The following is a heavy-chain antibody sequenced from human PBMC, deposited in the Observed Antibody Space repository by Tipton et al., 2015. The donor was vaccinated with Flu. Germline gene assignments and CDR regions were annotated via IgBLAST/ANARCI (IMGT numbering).Heavy chain of an antibody. Sequence: TLSLTCTVSGGSISSSNYYWGWIRQPPGKGLEWIGSIYYSGSTYYNPSLENRVTISVDTSKNHFSLELSSVTAADTAVYYCARGSGSGTHVMFDYWGQGTLATVSS. J-gene: IGHJ4*02. CDR1: GGSISSSNYY. V-gene: IGHV4-39*07. CDR2: IYYSGST. D-gene: IGHD3-10*01. CDR3: ARGSGSGTHVMFDY.